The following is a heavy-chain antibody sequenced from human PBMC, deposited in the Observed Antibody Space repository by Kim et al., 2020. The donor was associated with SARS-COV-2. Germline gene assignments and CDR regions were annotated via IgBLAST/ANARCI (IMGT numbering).Heavy chain of an antibody. Sequence: FQGRVTITADESTSTAYMELSSLRSEDTAVYYCARMAPYCSSTSCYWIDYWGQGTLVTVSS. CDR3: ARMAPYCSSTSCYWIDY. D-gene: IGHD2-2*01. J-gene: IGHJ4*02. V-gene: IGHV1-69*01.